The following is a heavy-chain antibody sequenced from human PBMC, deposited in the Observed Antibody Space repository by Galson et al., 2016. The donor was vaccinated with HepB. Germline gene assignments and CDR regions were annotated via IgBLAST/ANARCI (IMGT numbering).Heavy chain of an antibody. J-gene: IGHJ4*02. D-gene: IGHD3-10*01. CDR2: ISYDGSNK. V-gene: IGHV3-30-3*01. CDR1: GFSFSTYA. CDR3: AKDQWELLWAGARTAGLDF. Sequence: SLRLSCAASGFSFSTYAMHWVRQTPGKGLEWVAIISYDGSNKYYADSVKGRFTISRDNYNNALYLQMNSLRPEDTAMYYCAKDQWELLWAGARTAGLDFWGQGTLVTVST.